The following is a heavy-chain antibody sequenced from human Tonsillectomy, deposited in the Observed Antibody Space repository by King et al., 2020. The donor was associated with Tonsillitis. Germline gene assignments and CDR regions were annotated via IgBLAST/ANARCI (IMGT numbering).Heavy chain of an antibody. D-gene: IGHD3-10*01. CDR2: IYYSGST. CDR3: ARVLLLWFGEGKDNWFDP. CDR1: GGPISSGGYS. V-gene: IGHV4-30-4*07. Sequence: QLQESGPGLVKPSQTLSLTCAVSGGPISSGGYSWSWIRQPPGKGLEWIGYIYYSGSTYYNPSLKSRVTISVDTSKNQFSLKLSSVTAADTAVYYCARVLLLWFGEGKDNWFDPWGQGTLVTVSS. J-gene: IGHJ5*02.